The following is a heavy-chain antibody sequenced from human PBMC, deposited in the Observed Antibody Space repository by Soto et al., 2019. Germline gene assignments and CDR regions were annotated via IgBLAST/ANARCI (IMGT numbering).Heavy chain of an antibody. CDR2: IKSKVDGGTK. D-gene: IGHD1-7*01. V-gene: IGHV3-15*07. Sequence: GKGLEWVGRIKSKVDGGTKDDAAHVKGRFTISRDDSSYALFLQMNSLQTEDTAVYYCAADLANENYPLDSWGQGTLVTVSS. CDR3: AADLANENYPLDS. J-gene: IGHJ4*02.